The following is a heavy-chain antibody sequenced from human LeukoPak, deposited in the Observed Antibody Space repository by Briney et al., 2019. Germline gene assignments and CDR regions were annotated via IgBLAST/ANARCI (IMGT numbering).Heavy chain of an antibody. CDR2: IYYSGST. V-gene: IGHV4-31*03. CDR3: ARVAAAGSRDFDC. J-gene: IGHJ4*02. D-gene: IGHD6-13*01. Sequence: SQTLSLTCTVSGGSISSGGYYWSWIRQHPGKGLEWIGYIYYSGSTYYNPSLKSRATISVDTSKNQFSLKLSSVTAADTAVYYCARVAAAGSRDFDCWGQGTLVTVSS. CDR1: GGSISSGGYY.